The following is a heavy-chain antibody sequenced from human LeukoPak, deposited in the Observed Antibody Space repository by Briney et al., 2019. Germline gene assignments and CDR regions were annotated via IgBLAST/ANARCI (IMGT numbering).Heavy chain of an antibody. CDR1: GFTFSSYA. V-gene: IGHV3-23*01. J-gene: IGHJ4*02. Sequence: PGGSLRLSCAASGFTFSSYAMSWVRQAPGKGLEWVSTIRGSGTSTYYADSVKGRFTISRDNAKNSLYLQMNSLRAEDTAVYYCARGSTYYDSSGQVPFDYWGQGTLVTVSS. CDR3: ARGSTYYDSSGQVPFDY. D-gene: IGHD3-22*01. CDR2: IRGSGTST.